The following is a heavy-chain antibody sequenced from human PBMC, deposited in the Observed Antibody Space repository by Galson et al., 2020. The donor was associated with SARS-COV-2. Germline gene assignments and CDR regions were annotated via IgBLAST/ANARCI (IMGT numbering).Heavy chain of an antibody. CDR2: INHSGST. J-gene: IGHJ4*02. D-gene: IGHD6-13*01. V-gene: IGHV4-34*01. Sequence: SETLSLTCAVYGGSFSGYYWSWIRQPPGKGLEWIGEINHSGSTNYNPSLKSRVTISVDTSKNQFSLKLSSVTAADTAVYYCARVGQQLTYYFDYWGQGTLVTVSS. CDR3: ARVGQQLTYYFDY. CDR1: GGSFSGYY.